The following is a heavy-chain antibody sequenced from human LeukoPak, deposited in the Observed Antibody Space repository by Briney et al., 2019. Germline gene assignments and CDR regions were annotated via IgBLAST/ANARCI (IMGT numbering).Heavy chain of an antibody. CDR3: ARGKGYYYYYGMDV. CDR1: GGSFSGYY. J-gene: IGHJ6*02. V-gene: IGHV4-34*01. CDR2: INHSGST. Sequence: PSETLSLTCAVYGGSFSGYYWSWIRQPPGEGLEWIGEINHSGSTNYNPSLKSRVTISVDTSKNQFSLKLSSVTAADTAVYYCARGKGYYYYYGMDVWGQGTTVTVSS.